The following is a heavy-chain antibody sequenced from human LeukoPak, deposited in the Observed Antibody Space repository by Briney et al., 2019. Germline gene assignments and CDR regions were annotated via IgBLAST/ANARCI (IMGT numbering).Heavy chain of an antibody. D-gene: IGHD4-17*01. CDR1: RGSISSSSFY. V-gene: IGHV4-39*01. CDR3: ARYDYGEFDY. J-gene: IGHJ4*02. Sequence: PSETLSLTCTVSRGSISSSSFYWGWIRQPPGKGLEWIGSIYYSGITYYNPSLKGRVTISLDTSKNQFSLKLSSVTAADTAVYYCARYDYGEFDYWGQGTLVTVSS. CDR2: IYYSGIT.